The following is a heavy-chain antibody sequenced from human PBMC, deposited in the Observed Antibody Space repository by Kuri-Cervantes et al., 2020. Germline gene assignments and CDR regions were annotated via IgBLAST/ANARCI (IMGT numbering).Heavy chain of an antibody. J-gene: IGHJ4*02. CDR2: ISGSGGST. D-gene: IGHD4-11*01. CDR1: GFTFSSYS. V-gene: IGHV3-23*01. CDR3: AKDGSYSNNLADFDY. Sequence: GESLKISCAASGFTFSSYSMNWVRQAPGKGLEWVSAISGSGGSTYYADSVKGRFTISRDNSKNTLYLQMNSLRAEDTAVYYCAKDGSYSNNLADFDYWGQGSLVTVSS.